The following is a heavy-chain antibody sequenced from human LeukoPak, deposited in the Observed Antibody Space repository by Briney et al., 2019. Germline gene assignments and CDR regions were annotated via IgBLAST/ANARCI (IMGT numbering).Heavy chain of an antibody. V-gene: IGHV4-59*08. D-gene: IGHD3-22*01. CDR3: ARHGGYYDSSGMALDY. Sequence: SETLSLTCTVSGGSISSYYWSWIRQPPGKGLEWVGYIYYSGSTNYNPSLKSRVTISVDTSKNQFSLKLSSVTAADTAIYYCARHGGYYDSSGMALDYWGQGTLVTVSS. CDR2: IYYSGST. J-gene: IGHJ4*02. CDR1: GGSISSYY.